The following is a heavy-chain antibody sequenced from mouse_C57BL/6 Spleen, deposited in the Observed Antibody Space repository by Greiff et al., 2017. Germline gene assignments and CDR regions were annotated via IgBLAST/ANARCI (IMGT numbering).Heavy chain of an antibody. CDR1: GFTFSSYA. J-gene: IGHJ2*01. Sequence: EVMLVESGGGLVKPGGSLKLSCAASGFTFSSYAMSWVRQTPEKRLEWVATISDGGSYTYYPDNVKGRFTISRDNAKNNLYLQMSHLKSEDTAMYYCARDRNLGPFDYWGQGTTLTVSS. CDR2: ISDGGSYT. D-gene: IGHD4-1*01. V-gene: IGHV5-4*01. CDR3: ARDRNLGPFDY.